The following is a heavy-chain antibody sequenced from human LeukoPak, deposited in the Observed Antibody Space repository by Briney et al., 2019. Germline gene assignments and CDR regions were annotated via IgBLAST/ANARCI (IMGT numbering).Heavy chain of an antibody. D-gene: IGHD3-10*01. CDR2: IRGSGVTT. J-gene: IGHJ4*02. CDR3: ANGHYDLGSYPILDY. V-gene: IGHV3-23*01. Sequence: GSLRLSCAASGFTFSSYAMSWVRQAPGKGLEWVSTIRGSGVTTYYADSVKGRFTISRDNSKNTLYLQMNSLRAEDTAVYYCANGHYDLGSYPILDYWGQGTLVTVSS. CDR1: GFTFSSYA.